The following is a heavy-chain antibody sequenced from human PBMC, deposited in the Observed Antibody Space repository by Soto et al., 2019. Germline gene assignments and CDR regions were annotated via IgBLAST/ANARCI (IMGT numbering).Heavy chain of an antibody. CDR3: ARHYGDSVKYYYYSMDV. V-gene: IGHV5-51*01. Sequence: GESLKISCEGSGYSFTNYWIGWVRQMPGKGLEWMGIIYPGDSDTRYSPSFQGQVTISADKSISTAYLQWSSLKASDTATYYCARHYGDSVKYYYYSMDVWGQGTTVTVSS. D-gene: IGHD4-17*01. CDR1: GYSFTNYW. J-gene: IGHJ6*02. CDR2: IYPGDSDT.